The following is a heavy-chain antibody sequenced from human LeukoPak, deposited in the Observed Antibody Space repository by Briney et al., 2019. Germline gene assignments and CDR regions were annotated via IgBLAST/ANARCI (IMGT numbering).Heavy chain of an antibody. CDR3: ARDNSVRDEAWWFNP. Sequence: PGGSLRLSCAASGFTFSSYGMHWVRQAPGKGLEWVAFIRYDGSNKYYADSAKGRFTISRDNSKNTLYLQMNSLRSEDTAVYYCARDNSVRDEAWWFNPWGQGTLVTVSS. V-gene: IGHV3-30*02. CDR2: IRYDGSNK. CDR1: GFTFSSYG. D-gene: IGHD5-24*01. J-gene: IGHJ5*02.